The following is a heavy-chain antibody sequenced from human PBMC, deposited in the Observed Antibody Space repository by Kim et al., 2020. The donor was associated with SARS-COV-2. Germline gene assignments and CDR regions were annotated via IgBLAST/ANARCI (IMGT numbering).Heavy chain of an antibody. CDR3: ARHLKGDIVVVPALQYYYYGMDV. J-gene: IGHJ6*02. CDR2: IDPSDSYT. Sequence: GESLKISCKGSGYSFTSYWISWVRQMPGKGLEWMGRIDPSDSYTNYSPSFQGHVTISADKSISTAYLQWSSLKASDTAMYYCARHLKGDIVVVPALQYYYYGMDVWGQGTTVTVSS. V-gene: IGHV5-10-1*01. D-gene: IGHD2-2*01. CDR1: GYSFTSYW.